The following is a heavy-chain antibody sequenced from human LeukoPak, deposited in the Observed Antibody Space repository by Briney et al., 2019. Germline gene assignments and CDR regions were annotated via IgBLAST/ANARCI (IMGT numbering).Heavy chain of an antibody. V-gene: IGHV4-4*07. CDR3: ASEDVLLRVYDY. CDR2: IYTSGST. D-gene: IGHD3-3*01. CDR1: GGSISSYY. Sequence: PSETLSLTCTVSGGSISSYYWSWIRQPAGKGLEWIGRIYTSGSTNYNPSLESRVTMSVDTSKNQFSLKLSSVTAADTAVYYCASEDVLLRVYDYWGQGTLVTVSS. J-gene: IGHJ4*02.